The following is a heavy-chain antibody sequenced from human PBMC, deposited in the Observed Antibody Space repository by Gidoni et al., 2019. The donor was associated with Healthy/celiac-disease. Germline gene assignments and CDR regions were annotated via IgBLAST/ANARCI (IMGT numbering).Heavy chain of an antibody. V-gene: IGHV4-61*02. CDR2: IYTRGST. D-gene: IGHD6-19*01. Sequence: QVQLQESGPGLVKPSHTLSLTCTVSGGSISSGSYYWSWIRQPAGKGMEWIGRIYTRGSTNYNPSLKSRFTISVDTSKNQFSLKLSSVTAADTAVYYCARDSLGEQWLAFDYWGQGTLVTVSS. J-gene: IGHJ4*02. CDR3: ARDSLGEQWLAFDY. CDR1: GGSISSGSYY.